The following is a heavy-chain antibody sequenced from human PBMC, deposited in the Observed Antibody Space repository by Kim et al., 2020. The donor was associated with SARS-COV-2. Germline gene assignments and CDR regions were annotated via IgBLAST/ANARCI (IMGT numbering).Heavy chain of an antibody. V-gene: IGHV3-7*01. J-gene: IGHJ4*02. Sequence: GGSLRLSCAASGFSFTTFHMTWVRQAPGKGLEWVANINQDGSEKNYVDSVKGRFTISRDNAKNSFYLQMNSLLADDTAVYYCASARGPNRGGRGTVVTVSS. CDR3: ASARGPNR. CDR1: GFSFTTFH. D-gene: IGHD3-10*01. CDR2: INQDGSEK.